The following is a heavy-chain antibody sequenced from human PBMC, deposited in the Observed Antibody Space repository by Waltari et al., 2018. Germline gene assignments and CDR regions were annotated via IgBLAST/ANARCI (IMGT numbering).Heavy chain of an antibody. CDR3: ARGEGYYDFWSGYINWFDP. CDR1: GGSISSSSYS. J-gene: IGHJ5*02. Sequence: QLQLQESGPGLVKPSETLSLTCTVSGGSISSSSYSWGWIRQPPGKGLEWIGSIYYSGSTYYDPSLKSRVTISVDTSKNQFSLKLSSVTAADTAVYYCARGEGYYDFWSGYINWFDPWGQGTLVTVSS. CDR2: IYYSGST. D-gene: IGHD3-3*01. V-gene: IGHV4-39*07.